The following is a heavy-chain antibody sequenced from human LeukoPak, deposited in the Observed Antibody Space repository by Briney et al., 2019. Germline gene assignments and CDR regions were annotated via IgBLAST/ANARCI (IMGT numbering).Heavy chain of an antibody. D-gene: IGHD3-16*01. CDR3: AKDGGESDGDFDY. V-gene: IGHV1-3*01. J-gene: IGHJ4*02. Sequence: KFQGRVTITRDTSASTAYMELSSLRSEDTAVYYCAKDGGESDGDFDYWGQGTLVTVSS.